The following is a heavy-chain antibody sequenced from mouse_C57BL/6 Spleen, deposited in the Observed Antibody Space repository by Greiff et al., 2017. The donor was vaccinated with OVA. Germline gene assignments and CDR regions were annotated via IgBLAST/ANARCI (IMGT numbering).Heavy chain of an antibody. Sequence: QVQLKQPGAELVKPGASVKLSCKASGYTFTSYWMHWVKQRPGQGLEWIGMIHPNSGSTNYNEKFKSKATLTVDKSSSTAYMQLSSLTSEDSAVYSCARGGSSYFYAMDYWGQGTSVTVSS. CDR2: IHPNSGST. CDR1: GYTFTSYW. D-gene: IGHD1-1*01. J-gene: IGHJ4*01. CDR3: ARGGSSYFYAMDY. V-gene: IGHV1-64*01.